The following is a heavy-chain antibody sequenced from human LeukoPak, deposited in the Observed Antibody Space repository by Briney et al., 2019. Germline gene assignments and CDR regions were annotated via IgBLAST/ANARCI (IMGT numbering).Heavy chain of an antibody. CDR3: ARADSGSYASYSFDI. J-gene: IGHJ3*02. CDR1: GFTFSSYA. CDR2: ISRNGGST. V-gene: IGHV3-64*01. D-gene: IGHD1-26*01. Sequence: GGSLRLSCAASGFTFSSYAMHWVRQAPGKGLEYVSAISRNGGSTYYANSVKGRFTISRDNSKNTLYLQMGSLRAEDMAVYYCARADSGSYASYSFDIWGQGTMVTVSS.